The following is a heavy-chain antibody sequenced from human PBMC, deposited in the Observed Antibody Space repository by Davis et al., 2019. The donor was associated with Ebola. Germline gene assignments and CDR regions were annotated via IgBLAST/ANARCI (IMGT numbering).Heavy chain of an antibody. D-gene: IGHD2-2*02. CDR3: ATANRAISGY. Sequence: GGSLRLSCAASGFTFSSYGMHWVRQAPGKGLEWVAVISYDGSNKYYADSVKGRFTISRDNAKNSVYLQMNSLRAEDTAVYYCATANRAISGYWGQGTLVTVSS. V-gene: IGHV3-33*05. CDR2: ISYDGSNK. CDR1: GFTFSSYG. J-gene: IGHJ4*02.